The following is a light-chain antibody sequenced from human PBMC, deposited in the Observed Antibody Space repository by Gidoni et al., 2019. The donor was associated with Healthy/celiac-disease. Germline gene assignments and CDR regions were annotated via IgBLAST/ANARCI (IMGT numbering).Light chain of an antibody. CDR3: QQSYSTPHT. CDR1: QSISSY. V-gene: IGKV1-39*01. CDR2: AAS. J-gene: IGKJ2*01. Sequence: DIQMTQSPSSLSASVGDRVTITCRASQSISSYLNWYQQKPGKAPKLLIYAASSLQSGVPSRFSGSGSGTDFTLTSSSRQPEDFATYYCQQSYSTPHTFGQGTKLEIK.